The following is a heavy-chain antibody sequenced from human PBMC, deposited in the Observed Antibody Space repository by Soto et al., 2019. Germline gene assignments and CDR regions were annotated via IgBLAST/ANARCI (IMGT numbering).Heavy chain of an antibody. CDR3: ARDTYDDY. Sequence: EVQLVESGGGLVQPGGSLRLSCAASGVTVSNNYMSWVRQAPGNELEWVSVIYSGGRTYYADSVKGRFLISIDSSKNTLYLQMNSLRAEDTAVYDCARDTYDDYRGQGTLVTVSS. CDR2: IYSGGRT. V-gene: IGHV3-66*01. J-gene: IGHJ4*02. D-gene: IGHD3-3*01. CDR1: GVTVSNNY.